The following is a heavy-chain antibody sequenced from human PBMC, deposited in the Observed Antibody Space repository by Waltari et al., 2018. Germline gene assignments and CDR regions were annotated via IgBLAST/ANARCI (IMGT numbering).Heavy chain of an antibody. D-gene: IGHD3-10*01. Sequence: EVQLVESGGGLIQPGGSLRLTCAASGFSVSSNYMNWVRQAPGRELEWVSVMYRGGSKYYADSVKGRFTISRDNSKNTLYLQMNNLRVDDTALYYCARVPMPLWIGNWYFDLWGRGTLVTVSS. CDR1: GFSVSSNY. J-gene: IGHJ2*01. CDR2: MYRGGSK. CDR3: ARVPMPLWIGNWYFDL. V-gene: IGHV3-53*01.